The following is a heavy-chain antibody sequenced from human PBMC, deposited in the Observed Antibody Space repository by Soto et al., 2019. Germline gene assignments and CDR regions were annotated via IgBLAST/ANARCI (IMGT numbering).Heavy chain of an antibody. CDR1: GFTFDDFA. D-gene: IGHD3-10*01. CDR3: AKDNRADRGAFDY. J-gene: IGHJ4*02. CDR2: ISWNSAMI. Sequence: EVQLVESGGGLVQPGRSLRLSCAASGFTFDDFAMHWVRQAPGKGLEWVSGISWNSAMIGYADSVKGRFTISRDNAKNSLSLEMNSLRSEDTALYFCAKDNRADRGAFDYWGQGTLVSV. V-gene: IGHV3-9*01.